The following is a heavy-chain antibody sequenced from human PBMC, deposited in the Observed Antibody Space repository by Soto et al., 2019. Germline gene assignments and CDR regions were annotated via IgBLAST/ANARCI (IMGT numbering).Heavy chain of an antibody. V-gene: IGHV4-31*03. CDR2: IYYSGST. J-gene: IGHJ4*02. CDR1: GGSISSGGYY. Sequence: SETLSLTCTVSGGSISSGGYYWSWIRQHPGKGLEWIGYIYYSGSTYYNPSLKSRVTISVDTSKNQFSLKLSSVTAADTAVYYCARGFLGYCTNGACYTSPFDYWGQGTLVTVYS. CDR3: ARGFLGYCTNGACYTSPFDY. D-gene: IGHD2-8*01.